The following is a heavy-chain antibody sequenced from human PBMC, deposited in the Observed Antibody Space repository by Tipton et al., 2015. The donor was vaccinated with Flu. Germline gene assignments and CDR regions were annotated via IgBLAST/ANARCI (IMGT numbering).Heavy chain of an antibody. J-gene: IGHJ4*02. CDR3: VRPQVSYGMPAAFFFED. D-gene: IGHD3-16*01. V-gene: IGHV5-51*03. CDR2: IYPVDSDT. Sequence: QLVQSGAEVKKPGESLKISCKGSGYSFISNWIGWVRQMPGKGLEWMGIIYPVDSDTRYSPSFQGQVTISADKSTSTAYLQWSSLKASDSAMYYCVRPQVSYGMPAAFFFEDWGQGTLVTVSS. CDR1: GYSFISNW.